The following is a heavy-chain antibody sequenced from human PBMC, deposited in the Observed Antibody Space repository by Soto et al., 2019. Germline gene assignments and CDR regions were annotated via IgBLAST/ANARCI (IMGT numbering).Heavy chain of an antibody. D-gene: IGHD1-26*01. CDR3: ARDIVNTMDKHWFDP. J-gene: IGHJ5*02. CDR1: GYIFYSYG. V-gene: IGHV1-18*01. Sequence: QVQLVQSGAEVKKPGASVKVSCKASGYIFYSYGITWVRQAPGQGLEWMGWISAYNGNTNYAQKFQGRVTMTTDTSTSTAHMELRSLRSDDTAVYYCARDIVNTMDKHWFDPWGQGTLVIVSS. CDR2: ISAYNGNT.